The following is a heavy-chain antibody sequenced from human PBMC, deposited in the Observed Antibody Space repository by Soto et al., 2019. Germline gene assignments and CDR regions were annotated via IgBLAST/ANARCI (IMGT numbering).Heavy chain of an antibody. CDR1: GGTFSSYA. D-gene: IGHD2-15*01. Sequence: SVKVSCKASGGTFSSYAIGWVRQAPGQGLEWMGGIIPIFGTANYAQKFQGRVTITADESTSTAYMELSSLRSEDTAVYYCARDMNIVVVVADGARYNWFDPWGKGTLVTVST. CDR3: ARDMNIVVVVADGARYNWFDP. CDR2: IIPIFGTA. J-gene: IGHJ5*02. V-gene: IGHV1-69*13.